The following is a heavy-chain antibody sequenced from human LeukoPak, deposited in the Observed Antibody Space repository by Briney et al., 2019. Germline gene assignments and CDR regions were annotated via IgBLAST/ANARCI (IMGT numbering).Heavy chain of an antibody. CDR1: GFRFDDYG. CDR3: AMGYSSSWYFDY. D-gene: IGHD6-13*01. CDR2: IDWNGGSI. Sequence: GGSLRLSCAASGFRFDDYGMSWVRHSPGKGLEWVSGIDWNGGSIGYGDSVKGRFTISRDNAKNSLYLQMNSLRAEDTAVYYCAMGYSSSWYFDYWGQGTLVTVSS. V-gene: IGHV3-20*04. J-gene: IGHJ4*02.